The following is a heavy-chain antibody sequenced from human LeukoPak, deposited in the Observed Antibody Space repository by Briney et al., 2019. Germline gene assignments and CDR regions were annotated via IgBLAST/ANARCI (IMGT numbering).Heavy chain of an antibody. CDR3: ATAGGGYVAGYPAYYFDY. Sequence: GASVKVSCKASGYTFTSYGISWVRQAPGQGLEWMGWISAYNGNTNYAQKFQGRVTITADESTSTAYMELSSLRSDDTAVYYWATAGGGYVAGYPAYYFDYWGQGTLVTVSS. V-gene: IGHV1-18*01. J-gene: IGHJ4*02. CDR2: ISAYNGNT. D-gene: IGHD6-19*01. CDR1: GYTFTSYG.